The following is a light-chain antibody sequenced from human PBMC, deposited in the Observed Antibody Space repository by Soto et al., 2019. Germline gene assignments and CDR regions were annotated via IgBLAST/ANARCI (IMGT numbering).Light chain of an antibody. CDR1: SSDVGGYNY. CDR2: EVS. CDR3: SSYAGSNNFV. V-gene: IGLV2-8*01. Sequence: QSVLTQPPSASGSPGQSVTISCTGTSSDVGGYNYVFWYQQHPGKAPKLMIYEVSERPSGVPDRFSGSKSSNTASLTVSGLQAEDEADYYCSSYAGSNNFVFGTGTKVNVL. J-gene: IGLJ1*01.